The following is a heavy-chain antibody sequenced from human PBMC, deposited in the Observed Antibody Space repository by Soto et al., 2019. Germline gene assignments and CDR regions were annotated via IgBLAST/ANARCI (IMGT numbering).Heavy chain of an antibody. Sequence: EVQLLESGGGLVQPGGSLRLSCAASGFTFSSYEMNWVRQAPGKGLEWVSYISSSGSTIYYADSVKGRFTISRDNAKNSLYLQMNSLRAEDTAVYYCARGESDTAMDPNFDYWGQGTLVTVSS. J-gene: IGHJ4*02. CDR1: GFTFSSYE. CDR3: ARGESDTAMDPNFDY. D-gene: IGHD5-18*01. CDR2: ISSSGSTI. V-gene: IGHV3-48*03.